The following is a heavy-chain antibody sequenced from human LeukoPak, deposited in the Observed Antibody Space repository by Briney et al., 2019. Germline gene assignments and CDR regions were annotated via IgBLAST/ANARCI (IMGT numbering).Heavy chain of an antibody. D-gene: IGHD6-6*01. CDR3: AKETSSSFDY. CDR2: ISNSGGST. J-gene: IGHJ4*02. Sequence: GGSLRLSCAASGFTFSSHAMNWPRQAPGKGLEWVSGISNSGGSTYYADSVKGRFTISRDNSKNTLYLQMNSLRAEDTAVYYCAKETSSSFDYWGQGTLVTVSS. CDR1: GFTFSSHA. V-gene: IGHV3-23*01.